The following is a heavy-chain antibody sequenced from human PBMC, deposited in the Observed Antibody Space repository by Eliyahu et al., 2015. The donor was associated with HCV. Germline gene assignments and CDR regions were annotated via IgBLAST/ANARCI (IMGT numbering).Heavy chain of an antibody. J-gene: IGHJ5*02. CDR2: ISLSGGTT. CDR1: GXTXSTYA. Sequence: EVQLLESGGGLVQTGGSLRLSCAASGXTXSTYAMSWVRQAPGKGLQWVSSISLSGGTTYYADSVKGRFTISRDNSKNTLFLQMSGLRAEDTAVYFCARGVERNNWKYSLGFWLHPWGQGTLVTVSS. D-gene: IGHD1-7*01. V-gene: IGHV3-23*01. CDR3: ARGVERNNWKYSLGFWLHP.